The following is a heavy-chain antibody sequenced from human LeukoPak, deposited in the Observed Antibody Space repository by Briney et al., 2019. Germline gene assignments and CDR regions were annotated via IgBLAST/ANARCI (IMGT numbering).Heavy chain of an antibody. CDR1: GGSISSSSYY. CDR2: IFYSGST. V-gene: IGHV4-39*07. CDR3: ARAGGDIVVVPAAIVFDY. D-gene: IGHD2-2*01. Sequence: SETLSLTCTVSGGSISSSSYYWGWIRQPQGRGRGWFGGIFYSGSTYYNPSLKSRVTISVDTSKNQFSLKLSSVTAADTAVYYCARAGGDIVVVPAAIVFDYWGQGTLVTVSS. J-gene: IGHJ4*02.